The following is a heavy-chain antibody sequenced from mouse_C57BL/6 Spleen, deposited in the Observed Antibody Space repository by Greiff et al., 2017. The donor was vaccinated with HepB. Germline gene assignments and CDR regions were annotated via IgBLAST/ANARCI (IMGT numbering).Heavy chain of an antibody. V-gene: IGHV7-3*01. CDR3: ARGRLAWFAY. Sequence: EVKLMESGGGLVQPGGSLSLSCAASGFTFTDYYMSWVSQPPGQALEWLGFIRNKANGNTTEYSASVKGRFTISRDNSQSILYLQMNALRAEDSATYYCARGRLAWFAYWGQGTLVTVSA. J-gene: IGHJ3*01. CDR1: GFTFTDYY. CDR2: IRNKANGNTT.